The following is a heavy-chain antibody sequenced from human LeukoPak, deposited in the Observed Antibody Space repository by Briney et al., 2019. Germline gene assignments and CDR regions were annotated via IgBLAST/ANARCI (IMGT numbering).Heavy chain of an antibody. J-gene: IGHJ4*02. CDR1: GFTFSSYA. Sequence: GGSLRLSCAASGFTFSSYAMHWVRQAPGKGLEWVAVISYDGSNKYYADSVKGRFTISRDNSKNTLYLQMNSLRAGDTAVYYCARDQLNNYFDYWGQGTLVTVSS. V-gene: IGHV3-30*01. CDR2: ISYDGSNK. D-gene: IGHD2/OR15-2a*01. CDR3: ARDQLNNYFDY.